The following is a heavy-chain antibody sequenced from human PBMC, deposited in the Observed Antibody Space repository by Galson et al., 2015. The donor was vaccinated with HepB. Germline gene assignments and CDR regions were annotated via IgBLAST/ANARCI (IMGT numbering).Heavy chain of an antibody. J-gene: IGHJ3*02. CDR2: ISSDGSST. CDR3: ASLPMFDILTGCVDAFDI. CDR1: GFTFSSHW. Sequence: SLRLSCAASGFTFSSHWMHWVRHVPGKGLVWVSRISSDGSSTSYADSVKGRFTISRDNAKNTLHLQMNSLRVEDTAVYFCASLPMFDILTGCVDAFDISGQGTMVTVSS. D-gene: IGHD3-9*01. V-gene: IGHV3-74*01.